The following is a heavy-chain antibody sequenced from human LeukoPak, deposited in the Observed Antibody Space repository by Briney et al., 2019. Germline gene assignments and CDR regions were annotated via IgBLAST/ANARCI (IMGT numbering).Heavy chain of an antibody. CDR3: ARPYYYDSSGYYY. CDR2: ISSSSSTI. CDR1: GFTFSSYS. Sequence: GGSLRLSCAASGFTFSSYSMIWVRQAPGKGLEWGSYISSSSSTIYYADSVKGRFTISRDNAKNSLYLQMNSLRDEDTAVYYCARPYYYDSSGYYYWGQGTLVTVSS. V-gene: IGHV3-48*02. J-gene: IGHJ4*02. D-gene: IGHD3-22*01.